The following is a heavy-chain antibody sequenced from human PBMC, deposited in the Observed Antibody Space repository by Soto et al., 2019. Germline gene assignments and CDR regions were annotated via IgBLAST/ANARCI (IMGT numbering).Heavy chain of an antibody. V-gene: IGHV3-30-3*01. CDR2: ISYDGSNK. D-gene: IGHD1-1*01. CDR1: GFTFSSYA. J-gene: IGHJ6*02. Sequence: PGGSLRLSCAASGFTFSSYAMHWVRQAPGKGLEWVAVISYDGSNKYYADSVKGRFTISRDNSKNTLYLQMNSLRAEDTAVYYCARELGTGTTGFDYYYYGMDVWGQGTTVTVSS. CDR3: ARELGTGTTGFDYYYYGMDV.